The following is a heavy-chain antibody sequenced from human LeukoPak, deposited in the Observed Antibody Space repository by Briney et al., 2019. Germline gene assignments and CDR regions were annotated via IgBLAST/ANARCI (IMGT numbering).Heavy chain of an antibody. CDR2: ISGSGGST. CDR1: GFTFSSYG. V-gene: IGHV3-23*01. D-gene: IGHD4-17*01. CDR3: ARTYGDYEPYDAFDI. J-gene: IGHJ3*02. Sequence: GGSLRLSCAASGFTFSSYGMSWVRQAPGKGLEWVSAISGSGGSTYYADSVKGRFTISRDNSKNTLYLQMNSLRSEDTAVYYCARTYGDYEPYDAFDIWGQGTMVTVSS.